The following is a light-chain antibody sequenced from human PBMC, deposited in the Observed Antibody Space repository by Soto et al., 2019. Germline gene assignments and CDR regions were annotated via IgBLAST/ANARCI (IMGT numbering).Light chain of an antibody. V-gene: IGLV1-47*02. CDR2: YNN. Sequence: QSVLTPPPSASGTAGQVVTISCSGGDSNIGSNSVYWYQHLPRMAPKLLIYYNNQRPSGVPDRFSGSRSGTSASLAIVGLRSEDEAVYYCAAWDASLSACVFGKGTKVTVL. CDR3: AAWDASLSACV. J-gene: IGLJ1*01. CDR1: DSNIGSNS.